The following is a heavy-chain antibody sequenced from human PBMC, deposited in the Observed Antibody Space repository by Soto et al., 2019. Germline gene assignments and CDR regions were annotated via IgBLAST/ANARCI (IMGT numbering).Heavy chain of an antibody. Sequence: EVQLLESGGGLVEPGGSLRVSCAVSGIIFSDAWLNWVRQAPEEGLEWVGPVKPKSIGETIDYAAPVKGRFTISRDDSENTLYLEMNSLKIEDTAVYYCTADLVGLSRIIDYWGQGTLVTVSS. CDR2: VKPKSIGETI. D-gene: IGHD2-2*01. CDR3: TADLVGLSRIIDY. CDR1: GIIFSDAW. V-gene: IGHV3-15*07. J-gene: IGHJ4*02.